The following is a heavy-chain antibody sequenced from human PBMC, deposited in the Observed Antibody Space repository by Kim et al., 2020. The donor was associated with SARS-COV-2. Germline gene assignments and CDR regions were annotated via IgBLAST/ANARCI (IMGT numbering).Heavy chain of an antibody. CDR1: GLSFSKYG. D-gene: IGHD3-10*01. Sequence: GGSLRLSCAASGLSFSKYGLHWVRQAPGKGLEWVALISHDGNKKYYEDSVEGRFTISRDTFEDTVYLQMNRLRSEDTAMYYCATEASIYGLAPDGLDIWGHGTLVTVSS. CDR3: ATEASIYGLAPDGLDI. V-gene: IGHV3-30*03. J-gene: IGHJ3*02. CDR2: ISHDGNKK.